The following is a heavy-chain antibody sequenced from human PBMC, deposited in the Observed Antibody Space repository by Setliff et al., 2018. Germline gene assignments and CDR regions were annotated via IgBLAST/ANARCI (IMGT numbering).Heavy chain of an antibody. CDR1: GGSISSDY. CDR3: AGGAFGSRWYVRPWFDP. J-gene: IGHJ5*02. D-gene: IGHD6-13*01. Sequence: SETLSLTCTVSGGSISSDYWSWIRQPPGKGLEWIGYIYSSGSTKYNPSLKSRVTMSVDTSKNQFSLKVSSVTAADTAVYYCAGGAFGSRWYVRPWFDPWGQGTLVTVSS. CDR2: IYSSGST. V-gene: IGHV4-4*08.